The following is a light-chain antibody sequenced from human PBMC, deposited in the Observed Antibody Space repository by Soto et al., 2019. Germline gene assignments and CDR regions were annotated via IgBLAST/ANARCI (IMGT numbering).Light chain of an antibody. CDR1: QNIGSN. V-gene: IGKV3-15*01. Sequence: EMVMTQSPATLSVSPGERATLSCRASQNIGSNLAWYQQKPGQAPRLLIYAASSRATGIPARFSGSGSGTEFTLTISSLQSEDFAVYYCQQYNNWPGTFCQGTKVEIK. CDR2: AAS. J-gene: IGKJ1*01. CDR3: QQYNNWPGT.